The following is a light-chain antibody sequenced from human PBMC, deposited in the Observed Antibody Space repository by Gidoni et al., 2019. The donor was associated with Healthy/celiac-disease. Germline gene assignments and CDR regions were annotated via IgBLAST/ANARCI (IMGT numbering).Light chain of an antibody. J-gene: IGKJ5*01. CDR2: GAS. CDR3: QQYGSSPRIT. CDR1: QSVSSSY. Sequence: ELVLTQSPGTLSLSPGERATLSCRASQSVSSSYLAWYQQKPGQAPRLLIYGASSRATGIPDRFSGSGSGTDFTLTISRLEPEDFAVYYCQQYGSSPRITFXXXTRLEIK. V-gene: IGKV3-20*01.